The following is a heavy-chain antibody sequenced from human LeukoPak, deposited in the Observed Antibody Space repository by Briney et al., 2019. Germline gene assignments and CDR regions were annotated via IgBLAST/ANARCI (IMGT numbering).Heavy chain of an antibody. D-gene: IGHD3-22*01. CDR1: GGSISSYY. J-gene: IGHJ3*02. CDR2: IYYSGST. V-gene: IGHV4-59*01. CDR3: AREHYDSSGYSDAFDI. Sequence: SETLSLTCTVSGGSISSYYWSWIRQPPGKGLEWIGYIYYSGSTNYNPSLKSRVTISVDTSKNQSSLKLSSVTAADTAVYYCAREHYDSSGYSDAFDIWGQGTMVTVSS.